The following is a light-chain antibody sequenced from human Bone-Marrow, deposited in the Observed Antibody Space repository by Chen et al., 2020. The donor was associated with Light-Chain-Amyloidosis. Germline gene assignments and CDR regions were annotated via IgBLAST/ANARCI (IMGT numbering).Light chain of an antibody. J-gene: IGLJ1*01. CDR2: EVT. CDR3: SSYTITNTLV. CDR1: SSDVGGDNH. Sequence: QSALTQPASVSGSPGQSITISCTGTSSDVGGDNHVSWYQQHPDKAHKLMIYEVTNRPSWVPARFSGSKSDNTASLTISGLQTEDEADYFCSSYTITNTLVFGSGTRVTVL. V-gene: IGLV2-14*01.